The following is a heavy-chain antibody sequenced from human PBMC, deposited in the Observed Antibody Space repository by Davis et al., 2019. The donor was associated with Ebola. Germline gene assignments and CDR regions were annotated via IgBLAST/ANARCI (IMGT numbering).Heavy chain of an antibody. D-gene: IGHD3-9*01. CDR2: IHTSGST. J-gene: IGHJ4*02. Sequence: PSETLSLTCAVYGGSFSSYYWSWIRQLAGKGLECIGRIHTSGSTNYNPSLKSRVTMSVDTSKNQFSLKLSSVTAADTAVYYCAREPLVYDILTGYYIGAFDYWGQGTLVTVSS. CDR3: AREPLVYDILTGYYIGAFDY. CDR1: GGSFSSYY. V-gene: IGHV4-4*07.